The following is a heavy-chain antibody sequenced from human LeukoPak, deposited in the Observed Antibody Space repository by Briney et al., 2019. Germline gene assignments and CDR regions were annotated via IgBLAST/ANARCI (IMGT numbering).Heavy chain of an antibody. CDR2: ISNSGSTI. CDR1: GFTVSSNY. D-gene: IGHD2-2*01. Sequence: GGSPRLSCAGSGFTVSSNYMNWVRQAPGKGLEWVSYISNSGSTIYYADSVKGRFTISRDNAKNSLYLQMNSLRAEDTAVYYCARKYCSSTSCLFDYWGQGTLVTVSS. V-gene: IGHV3-48*03. J-gene: IGHJ4*02. CDR3: ARKYCSSTSCLFDY.